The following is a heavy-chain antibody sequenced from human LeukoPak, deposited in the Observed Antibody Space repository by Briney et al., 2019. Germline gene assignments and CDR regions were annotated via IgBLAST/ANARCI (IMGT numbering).Heavy chain of an antibody. CDR3: ATTFGRTYYYDSSGIGN. V-gene: IGHV4-39*01. J-gene: IGHJ4*02. D-gene: IGHD3-22*01. CDR1: GGSISRSNYY. Sequence: PSETLSLTCTVSGGSISRSNYYWGWIRQPPGKGLEWIGSIYYSGNTYYNPSLKSRVTISVDTSKNQFSLKVSSVTAADTAVYYCATTFGRTYYYDSSGIGNWGQGTLVTVSS. CDR2: IYYSGNT.